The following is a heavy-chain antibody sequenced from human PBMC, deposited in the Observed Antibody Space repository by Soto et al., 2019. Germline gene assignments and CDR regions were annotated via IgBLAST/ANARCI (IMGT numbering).Heavy chain of an antibody. V-gene: IGHV3-74*01. J-gene: IGHJ4*02. CDR2: ISGGGSTT. CDR3: ARDLVYGSGSTDY. Sequence: GGSLRLSCAASGFTFSSYWMHWVRQAPGKGLVWVSRISGGGSTTNYADSVKGRFTISRDNAKNTLYLQMNSLRAEDTAVYYCARDLVYGSGSTDYWGQGILVTVSS. D-gene: IGHD3-10*01. CDR1: GFTFSSYW.